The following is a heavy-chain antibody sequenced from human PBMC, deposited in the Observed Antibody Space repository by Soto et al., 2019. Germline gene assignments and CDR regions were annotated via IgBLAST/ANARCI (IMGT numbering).Heavy chain of an antibody. CDR2: IYYSGST. Sequence: SETLSLTCTVSGGPIGSGDYYWSWIRQPPGKGLEWIGYIYYSGSTYYNPSLKSRVTISVDTSKNQFSLKLSSVTAADTAVYYCAPEYCGGDCNYYYYGMDVWGQGTTVTVSS. J-gene: IGHJ6*02. V-gene: IGHV4-30-4*01. D-gene: IGHD2-21*02. CDR1: GGPIGSGDYY. CDR3: APEYCGGDCNYYYYGMDV.